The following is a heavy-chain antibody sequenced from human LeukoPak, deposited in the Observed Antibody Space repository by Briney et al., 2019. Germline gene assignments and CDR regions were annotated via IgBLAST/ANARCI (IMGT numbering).Heavy chain of an antibody. Sequence: SETLSLTCTVSGGSISSYYWSWIRQPPGKGLEWIGYIYYSGSTNYNPSLKSRVTISVDTSKNQFSPKLSSVTAADTAVYYCARVDYDSSGYYGDAFDIWGQGTMVTVSS. CDR2: IYYSGST. CDR3: ARVDYDSSGYYGDAFDI. D-gene: IGHD3-22*01. J-gene: IGHJ3*02. V-gene: IGHV4-59*01. CDR1: GGSISSYY.